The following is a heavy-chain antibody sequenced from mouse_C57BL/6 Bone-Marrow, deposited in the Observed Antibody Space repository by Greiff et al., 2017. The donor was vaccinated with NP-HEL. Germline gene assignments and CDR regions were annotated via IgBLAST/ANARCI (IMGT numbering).Heavy chain of an antibody. V-gene: IGHV14-4*01. CDR1: GFNIKDDY. Sequence: EVQLQQSGAELVRPGASVKLSCTASGFNIKDDYMHWVKQRPEQGLEWIGWIDPENGDTEYASKFQGKATITEDTTSNTAYLQLSSLTSEDTAVCYCTTAAVDYGGQGTAVTVSA. CDR2: IDPENGDT. J-gene: IGHJ4*01. CDR3: TTAAVDY.